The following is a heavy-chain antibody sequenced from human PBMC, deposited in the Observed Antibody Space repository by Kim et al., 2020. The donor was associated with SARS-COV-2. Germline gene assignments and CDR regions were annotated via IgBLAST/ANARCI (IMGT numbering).Heavy chain of an antibody. V-gene: IGHV5-51*01. CDR3: ARQGAYSGAFDI. D-gene: IGHD3-10*01. J-gene: IGHJ3*02. Sequence: RYSPSFQGQVTISAAKSINTAYQRWSSLKASDTAKYYCARQGAYSGAFDIWGQGTMVTVSS.